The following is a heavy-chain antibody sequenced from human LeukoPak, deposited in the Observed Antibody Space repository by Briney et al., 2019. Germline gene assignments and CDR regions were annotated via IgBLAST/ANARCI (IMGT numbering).Heavy chain of an antibody. J-gene: IGHJ6*03. V-gene: IGHV4-38-2*02. CDR2: MYHSGIT. Sequence: PSETLSLTCTVSGYSISSGYYWGWIRQPPGKGLEWIGNMYHSGITYYNPSLKSRVTISVDTSKNQLSLKLSPVTAADTAVYYCARGDLVGATRHNYYYYMDVWGKGTTVTVSS. CDR3: ARGDLVGATRHNYYYYMDV. CDR1: GYSISSGYY. D-gene: IGHD1-26*01.